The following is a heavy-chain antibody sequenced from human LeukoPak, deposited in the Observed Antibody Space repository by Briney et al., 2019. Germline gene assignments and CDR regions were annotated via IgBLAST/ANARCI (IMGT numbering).Heavy chain of an antibody. CDR2: IYYSGST. D-gene: IGHD6-6*01. Sequence: SETLSLTCTVSGGSISSYYWSWIRQPPGKGLEWIGYIYYSGSTNYSPSLKSRVTISVDTSKNQFSLKLSSVTAADTAVYYCARLGVRYSTSSWWFDPWGQGSLVTVSS. V-gene: IGHV4-59*08. CDR1: GGSISSYY. CDR3: ARLGVRYSTSSWWFDP. J-gene: IGHJ5*02.